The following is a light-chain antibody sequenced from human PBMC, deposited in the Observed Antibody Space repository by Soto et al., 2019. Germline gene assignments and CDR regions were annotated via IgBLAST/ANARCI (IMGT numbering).Light chain of an antibody. V-gene: IGLV6-57*04. CDR1: SGNIASNY. Sequence: NFMLTQPHSVSESPGKTVTISCTRSSGNIASNYVQWYQQRPGSAPTTVIYEDNQRPSGVPDRFSGSIDSSSNSASLTISGLKTEHEADYYCQSYDSSNVVFGGGTKVTVL. J-gene: IGLJ2*01. CDR3: QSYDSSNVV. CDR2: EDN.